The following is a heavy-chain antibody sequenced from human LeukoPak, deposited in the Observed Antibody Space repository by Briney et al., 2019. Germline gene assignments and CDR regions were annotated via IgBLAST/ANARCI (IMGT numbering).Heavy chain of an antibody. Sequence: ASLKVSCKASGYTVTSYYMQWVRQDPGQGLEWMGIVSPSGGSTSYAQKFQGRVTMTRDTSTSTVYMELSSLRSEDTAVYYCARGRPGIAAANPGGYFDYWGQGTLVTVSS. CDR2: VSPSGGST. CDR1: GYTVTSYY. D-gene: IGHD6-13*01. J-gene: IGHJ4*02. V-gene: IGHV1-46*01. CDR3: ARGRPGIAAANPGGYFDY.